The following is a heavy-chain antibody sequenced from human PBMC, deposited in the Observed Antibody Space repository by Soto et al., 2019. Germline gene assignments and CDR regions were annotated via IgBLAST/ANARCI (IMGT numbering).Heavy chain of an antibody. V-gene: IGHV3-73*01. CDR3: ARDRLGSRGYSYGYFDY. D-gene: IGHD5-12*01. J-gene: IGHJ4*02. CDR2: IRSKANSYAT. CDR1: GFTFSGSA. Sequence: GGSLRLSCAASGFTFSGSAMHWVRQASGKGLEWVGRIRSKANSYATAYAASVKGRFTISRDDSKNTMYLQMNSLRAEDTAVYYCARDRLGSRGYSYGYFDYWGQGTLVTVSS.